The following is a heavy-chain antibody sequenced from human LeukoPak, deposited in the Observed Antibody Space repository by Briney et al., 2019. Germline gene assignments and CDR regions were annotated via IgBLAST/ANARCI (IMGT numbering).Heavy chain of an antibody. D-gene: IGHD2-2*01. Sequence: GRSLRLSCAASGFTFDDYAMHWVRQVSGKGLEGVAGIRRDGDITGYADSVRGRFTISRDNAKNSLYLQINSLRVEDTALYYCVKDFGQTTAASAYWGQGTLVAVSS. CDR1: GFTFDDYA. CDR2: IRRDGDIT. CDR3: VKDFGQTTAASAY. V-gene: IGHV3-9*01. J-gene: IGHJ4*02.